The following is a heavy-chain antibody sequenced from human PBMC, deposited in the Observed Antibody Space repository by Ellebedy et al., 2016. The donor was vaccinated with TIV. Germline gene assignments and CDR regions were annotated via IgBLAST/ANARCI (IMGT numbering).Heavy chain of an antibody. J-gene: IGHJ4*02. CDR1: GFTFSSYA. V-gene: IGHV3-23*01. CDR3: AIKDSSGRFDY. D-gene: IGHD3-22*01. Sequence: GESLKISCAASGFTFSSYAMSWVRQAPGKGLEWVSAISGSGGSTYYADSVKGRFTISRDNSKNTLYLQMNSLRAEDTAVYYCAIKDSSGRFDYWGQGTLVTVSS. CDR2: ISGSGGST.